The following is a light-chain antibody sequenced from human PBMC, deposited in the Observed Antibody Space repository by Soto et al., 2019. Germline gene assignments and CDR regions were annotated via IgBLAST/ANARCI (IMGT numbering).Light chain of an antibody. CDR2: XSS. Sequence: EVVMTQSPTTRTLSRGDRATRDXRVRNSVSTNLSWYQQRAGQVTRXXISXSSTRASGIPARFSGSGCGTEFTLTIGRLQSEDVEVYYCQQYSSSPSFGQGTRLEIK. V-gene: IGKV3-15*01. CDR1: NSVSTN. CDR3: QQYSSSPS. J-gene: IGKJ5*01.